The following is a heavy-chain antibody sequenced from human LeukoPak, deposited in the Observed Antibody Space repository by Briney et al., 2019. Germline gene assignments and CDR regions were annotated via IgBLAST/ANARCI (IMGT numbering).Heavy chain of an antibody. J-gene: IGHJ6*03. V-gene: IGHV4-59*01. D-gene: IGHD4-17*01. Sequence: SETLSLTCTVSGGSISSYYWSWIRQPPGKGLEWIGYIYYSGSTNYNPSLKSRVTISVDTSKNQFSLKLSSVTAADTAVYYCARVPFTETTTYYYYYYMDVWGKGTTVTISS. CDR3: ARVPFTETTTYYYYYYMDV. CDR1: GGSISSYY. CDR2: IYYSGST.